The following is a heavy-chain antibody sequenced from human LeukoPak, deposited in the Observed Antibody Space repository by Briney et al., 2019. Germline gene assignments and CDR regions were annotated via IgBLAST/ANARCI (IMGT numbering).Heavy chain of an antibody. CDR2: IIPIFGTA. CDR1: GGTFSSYA. D-gene: IGHD3-3*01. Sequence: GASVKVSCKASGGTFSSYAISWVRQAPGQGLEWMGGIIPIFGTANYAQKFQGRVTITADKSTSTAYMELSSLRSEDTAVYYCACRYYDFWSGYLDRYYYYYYMDVWGKGTTVTVSS. V-gene: IGHV1-69*06. CDR3: ACRYYDFWSGYLDRYYYYYYMDV. J-gene: IGHJ6*03.